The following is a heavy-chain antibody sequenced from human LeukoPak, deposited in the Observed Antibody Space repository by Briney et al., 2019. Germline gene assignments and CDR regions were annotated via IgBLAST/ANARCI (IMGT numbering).Heavy chain of an antibody. CDR1: GYSFTSYW. J-gene: IGHJ4*02. V-gene: IGHV5-51*01. CDR3: ARRAGGYYDSSTRVDY. CDR2: IYPGDSDT. D-gene: IGHD3-22*01. Sequence: GESLKISCKGSGYSFTSYWIGWVRQMPGKGLEWMGIIYPGDSDTRCSPSFQGQVTISADKSISTAYLQWSSLKASDTAMYYCARRAGGYYDSSTRVDYWGQGTLVTVSS.